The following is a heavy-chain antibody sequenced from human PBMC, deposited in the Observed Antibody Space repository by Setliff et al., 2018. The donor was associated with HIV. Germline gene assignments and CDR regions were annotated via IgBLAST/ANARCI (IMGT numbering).Heavy chain of an antibody. J-gene: IGHJ4*02. D-gene: IGHD3-16*01. CDR2: IYYSGTT. CDR3: ASWGAGSNSGFDY. Sequence: KPSETLSLTCTVSGGSINITNFYWAWIRQPPGTGLEWLGSIYYSGTTYVHPSLKSRVTISIDTFKSQFSLKLRSVNAADTAVYYCASWGAGSNSGFDYWGRGTLVTVSS. CDR1: GGSINITNFY. V-gene: IGHV4-39*07.